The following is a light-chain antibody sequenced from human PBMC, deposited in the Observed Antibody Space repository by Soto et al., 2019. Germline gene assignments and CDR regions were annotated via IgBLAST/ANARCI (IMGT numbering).Light chain of an antibody. V-gene: IGKV3-15*01. J-gene: IGKJ4*02. CDR1: QSVSSS. Sequence: EILITRSPDTLYVSQGGRATLSCRASQSVSSSLAWYQQKPGQAPRLLIYGASTRASGIPARFSGSGSGTEFTLTISSLQSEDYAVYYCQQSYSFPRTFGRGTQVEIK. CDR2: GAS. CDR3: QQSYSFPRT.